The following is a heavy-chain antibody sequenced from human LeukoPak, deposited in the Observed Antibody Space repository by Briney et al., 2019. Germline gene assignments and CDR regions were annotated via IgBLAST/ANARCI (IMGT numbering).Heavy chain of an antibody. J-gene: IGHJ6*02. CDR2: ISWNSGSI. V-gene: IGHV3-9*01. D-gene: IGHD4-23*01. Sequence: GRSLRLSCAASGFTFDDYAMHWVRQAPGKGLEWVSGISWNSGSIGYADSVKGRFTISRDNAKNSLYLQMNSLRAEDTALYYYAKDMYYGGTDYGMDVWGQGTTVTVSS. CDR1: GFTFDDYA. CDR3: AKDMYYGGTDYGMDV.